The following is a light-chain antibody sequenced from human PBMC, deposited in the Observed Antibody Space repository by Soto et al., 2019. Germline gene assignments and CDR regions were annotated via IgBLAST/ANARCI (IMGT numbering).Light chain of an antibody. CDR1: QTISSW. CDR3: MQLSHFPWT. V-gene: IGKV1-5*03. CDR2: KAS. J-gene: IGKJ1*01. Sequence: DIQMTQSPSTLSGSVGDRVTITCRASQTISSWLAWYQQKPGKAPKLLIYKASTLKSGVPDRFGGSGSGTYFTLKSDRVEADDVGLYYCMQLSHFPWTFGQGTKVDIK.